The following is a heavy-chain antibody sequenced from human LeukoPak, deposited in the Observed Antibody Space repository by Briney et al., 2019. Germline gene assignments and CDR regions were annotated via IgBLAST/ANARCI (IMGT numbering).Heavy chain of an antibody. V-gene: IGHV3-48*01. J-gene: IGHJ4*02. CDR1: GFTFSSYS. D-gene: IGHD3-22*01. CDR2: ISSSSSTI. CDR3: ARDPLIYYDALNYFDY. Sequence: PGGSLRLSCAASGFTFSSYSMNWVRQAPGKGLEWVSYISSSSSTIYYADSVKGRFTISRDNAKNSLYLQMNSLRAEDTAVYYCARDPLIYYDALNYFDYWGQGTLVTVSS.